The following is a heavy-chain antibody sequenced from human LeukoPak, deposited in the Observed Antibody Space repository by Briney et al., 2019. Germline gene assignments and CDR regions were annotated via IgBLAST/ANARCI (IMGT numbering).Heavy chain of an antibody. Sequence: ASVKVSCKATGYTFTVYHMHWVREAPGQGFEWMGWINPTDGDTNYTQKIQGRVTMTSDTSISTAHMEVSRLRSDHTAVYYCARANFLYCSSSTCLFDYWGQGTLVTVSS. CDR3: ARANFLYCSSSTCLFDY. CDR2: INPTDGDT. J-gene: IGHJ4*02. CDR1: GYTFTVYH. V-gene: IGHV1-2*02. D-gene: IGHD2-2*01.